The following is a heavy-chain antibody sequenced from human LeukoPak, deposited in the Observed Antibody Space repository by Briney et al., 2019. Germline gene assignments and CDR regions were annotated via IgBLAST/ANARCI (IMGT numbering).Heavy chain of an antibody. Sequence: ASVKVSCKASGYTFTSYGIIWVRQAPGQGLEWMGWISAYNGNTNYAQKLQGRVTMTTDTSTSTAYMELRSLRSDDTAVYYCARGYCSSTSCTYPSDYWGQGTLVTVSS. CDR3: ARGYCSSTSCTYPSDY. CDR2: ISAYNGNT. J-gene: IGHJ4*02. CDR1: GYTFTSYG. D-gene: IGHD2-2*01. V-gene: IGHV1-18*01.